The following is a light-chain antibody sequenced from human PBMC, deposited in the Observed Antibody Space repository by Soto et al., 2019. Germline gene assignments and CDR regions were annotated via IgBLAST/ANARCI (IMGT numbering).Light chain of an antibody. J-gene: IGKJ3*01. CDR3: QQFGSSPGFT. CDR1: QSVGSN. Sequence: EIVMTQSPATLSVSPGERATLSCRASQSVGSNLAWYQQKPGQAPRLLIYGASTRATGIPARFSGSGSGTDFTLTISRLEPEDFAVYYCQQFGSSPGFTFGPGTKVYIK. CDR2: GAS. V-gene: IGKV3-15*01.